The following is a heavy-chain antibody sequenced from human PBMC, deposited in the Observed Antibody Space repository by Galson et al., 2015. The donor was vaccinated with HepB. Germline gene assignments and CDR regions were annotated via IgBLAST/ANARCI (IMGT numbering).Heavy chain of an antibody. V-gene: IGHV1-69*13. D-gene: IGHD3-22*01. Sequence: SVKVSCKASGGTFSSYAISWVRQAPGQGLEWMGGIIPIFGTANYAQKFQGRVTITADESTSTAYMELSSLRSEDTAVYYCARDMSSDSNHNYYYYYGMDVWGQGTTVTISS. J-gene: IGHJ6*02. CDR2: IIPIFGTA. CDR3: ARDMSSDSNHNYYYYYGMDV. CDR1: GGTFSSYA.